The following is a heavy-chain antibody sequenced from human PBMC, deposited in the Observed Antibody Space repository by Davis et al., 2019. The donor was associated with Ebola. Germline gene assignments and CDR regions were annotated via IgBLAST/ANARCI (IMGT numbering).Heavy chain of an antibody. CDR1: GGSISSSNW. CDR2: IYHSGST. V-gene: IGHV4-4*02. D-gene: IGHD6-19*01. J-gene: IGHJ4*02. CDR3: AKMGQWLAHFDY. Sequence: PSETLSLTCAVSGGSISSSNWWRWVRQPPGKGLEWIGEIYHSGSTNYNPSLKSRVTISVDKSKNQFSLKLSSVTAADTAVYYCAKMGQWLAHFDYWGQGTLVTVSS.